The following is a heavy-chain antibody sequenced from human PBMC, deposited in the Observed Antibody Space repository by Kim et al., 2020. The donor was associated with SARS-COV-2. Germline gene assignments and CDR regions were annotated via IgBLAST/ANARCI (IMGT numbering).Heavy chain of an antibody. CDR2: IHHSGNT. V-gene: IGHV4-34*01. J-gene: IGHJ4*02. Sequence: SETLSLTCAVYDGSFSDYFWSWIRQPPGEGLEWIAEIHHSGNTNYNPSLKSRVTISVDTSKKQISLKVFSVTAADTAVYYCARTYYGFDYWGQGTLVTVS. D-gene: IGHD3-22*01. CDR1: DGSFSDYF. CDR3: ARTYYGFDY.